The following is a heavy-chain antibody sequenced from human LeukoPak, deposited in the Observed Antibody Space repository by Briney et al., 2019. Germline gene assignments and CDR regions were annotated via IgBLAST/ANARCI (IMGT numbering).Heavy chain of an antibody. CDR1: GGSISSSNW. CDR3: ARAYQLLSYYYYGMDV. J-gene: IGHJ6*02. V-gene: IGHV4-4*02. Sequence: PSETLSLTCAVSGGSISSSNWWSWVRQPPGKGLGWIGEIYHSGSTNYNPSLKSRVTISVDKSKNQFSLKLSSVTAADTAVYYCARAYQLLSYYYYGMDVWGQGTTVTVSS. D-gene: IGHD2-2*01. CDR2: IYHSGST.